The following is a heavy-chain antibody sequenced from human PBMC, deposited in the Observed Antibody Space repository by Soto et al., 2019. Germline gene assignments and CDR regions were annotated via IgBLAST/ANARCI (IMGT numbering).Heavy chain of an antibody. V-gene: IGHV3-33*01. J-gene: IGHJ4*02. D-gene: IGHD3-16*01. CDR1: GFTFSRHG. Sequence: QVQLVESGGGVVQPGRSLRLSCGASGFTFSRHGMHWVRQAPGKGLEWVAVIWYDGSNKYYADSVMGRFTISRDNSNNMLHLQMNSLRAEDTAVYYCARWGDERRIDSWGQGILVTVSS. CDR2: IWYDGSNK. CDR3: ARWGDERRIDS.